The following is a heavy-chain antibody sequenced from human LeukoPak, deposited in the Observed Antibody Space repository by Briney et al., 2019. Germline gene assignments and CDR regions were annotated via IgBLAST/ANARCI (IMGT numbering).Heavy chain of an antibody. V-gene: IGHV4-39*01. CDR2: IYYSGST. CDR1: GGSISSSSYY. CDR3: ARHRGRDGYNSHY. Sequence: SETLSLTCTVSGGSISSSSYYWGWIRQPPGKGLEWIGSIYYSGSTYYNPSLKSRVTMSVDATKNQFSLKLTSVTAADTAVYYCARHRGRDGYNSHYWGQGTLVTVSS. D-gene: IGHD5-24*01. J-gene: IGHJ4*02.